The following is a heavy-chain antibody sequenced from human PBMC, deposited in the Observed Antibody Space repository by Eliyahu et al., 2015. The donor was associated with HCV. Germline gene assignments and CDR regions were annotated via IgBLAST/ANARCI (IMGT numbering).Heavy chain of an antibody. Sequence: EVQLVESGGGLVKPGGSLRLSXXASGFPFSSYSMTWVRQAPGKGLEWVSSISSSSSYIYYADSVKGRFTISRDNAKNSLYLQMNSLRAEDTAVYYCARGSLPTRYFDWYYFDYWGQGTLVTVSS. V-gene: IGHV3-21*01. CDR1: GFPFSSYS. CDR2: ISSSSSYI. D-gene: IGHD3-9*01. CDR3: ARGSLPTRYFDWYYFDY. J-gene: IGHJ4*02.